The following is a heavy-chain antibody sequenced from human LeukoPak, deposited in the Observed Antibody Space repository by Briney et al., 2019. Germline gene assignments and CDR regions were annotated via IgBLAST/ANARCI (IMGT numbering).Heavy chain of an antibody. J-gene: IGHJ4*02. Sequence: GGSLRLSCAASGFTFSSYGMHWVRQAPGKGLEWVAVISYDGSNKYYADSVKGRFTISRDNSKNTLYLQMNSLRAEDTAVYYCARDWGIAAAGRVPIFDYWGQGTLVTVSS. V-gene: IGHV3-30*19. CDR2: ISYDGSNK. D-gene: IGHD6-13*01. CDR1: GFTFSSYG. CDR3: ARDWGIAAAGRVPIFDY.